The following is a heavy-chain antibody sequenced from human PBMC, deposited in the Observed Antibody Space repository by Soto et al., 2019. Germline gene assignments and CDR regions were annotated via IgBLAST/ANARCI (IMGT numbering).Heavy chain of an antibody. V-gene: IGHV5-10-1*01. Sequence: PXDSLKVSWQCSGNSFTSYWSSWVLQMPGKGLEWMGRIDPSDSYTNYSPSFQGHVTISADKSISTAYLQWGSLKASDTAMYYCARQCSSSPHHYYYGMDVWGQGTTVTVSS. CDR3: ARQCSSSPHHYYYGMDV. D-gene: IGHD2-15*01. CDR1: GNSFTSYW. J-gene: IGHJ6*02. CDR2: IDPSDSYT.